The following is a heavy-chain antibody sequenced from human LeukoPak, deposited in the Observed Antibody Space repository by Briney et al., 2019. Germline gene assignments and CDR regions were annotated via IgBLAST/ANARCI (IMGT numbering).Heavy chain of an antibody. CDR2: INHSGST. V-gene: IGHV4-34*01. CDR1: GGSFSGYY. Sequence: SETLSLTCAVYGGSFSGYYWSWIRQPPGKGLEWIGEINHSGSTNCNPSLKSRVTISVDTSKNQFSLKLSSVTAADTAVYYCARVKDIVVVPAAMHAFDIWGQGTMVTVSS. D-gene: IGHD2-2*01. CDR3: ARVKDIVVVPAAMHAFDI. J-gene: IGHJ3*02.